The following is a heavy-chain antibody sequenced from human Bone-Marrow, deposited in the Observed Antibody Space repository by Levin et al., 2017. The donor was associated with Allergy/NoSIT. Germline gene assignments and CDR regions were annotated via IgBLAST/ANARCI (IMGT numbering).Heavy chain of an antibody. CDR1: GFTFNSYD. CDR3: ARPQLDYHGSGSDYGVDL. Sequence: GGSLRLSCAASGFTFNSYDMHWVRQAPGKGLEWLSVISYDGSSKFYADSVRGRFTFSRDSFKNTLFLQMNNLRLEDTAVYFCARPQLDYHGSGSDYGVDLWGQGTTVTVSS. J-gene: IGHJ6*02. CDR2: ISYDGSSK. V-gene: IGHV3-30-3*01. D-gene: IGHD3-10*01.